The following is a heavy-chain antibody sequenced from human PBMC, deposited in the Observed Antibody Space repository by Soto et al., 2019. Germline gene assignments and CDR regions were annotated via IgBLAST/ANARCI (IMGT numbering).Heavy chain of an antibody. CDR1: GGSISSYY. CDR2: IYTSGST. J-gene: IGHJ4*02. V-gene: IGHV4-4*07. Sequence: SETLSLTCTVSGGSISSYYWSWIRQPAGNGLEWIGRIYTSGSTNYNPSLKSRVTMSVDTSKNQFSLKLSSVTAADTAVHYCAREGSGYSYGLFDYWGQGTLVTVSS. CDR3: AREGSGYSYGLFDY. D-gene: IGHD5-18*01.